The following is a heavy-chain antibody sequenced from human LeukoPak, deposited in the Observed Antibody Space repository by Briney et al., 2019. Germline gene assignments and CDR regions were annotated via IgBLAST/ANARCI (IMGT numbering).Heavy chain of an antibody. D-gene: IGHD3-10*01. J-gene: IGHJ3*02. CDR2: IYHNGST. CDR3: ARGSYLDVFDI. Sequence: MASETLSLTCAVSGASISSSNWWSWVRQAPGKGLEWIGEIYHNGSTNYNPSLKSRVTISVDKSKNQFSLKLSSVTAADTAVYYCARGSYLDVFDIWGQGTMVTVSS. CDR1: GASISSSNW. V-gene: IGHV4-4*02.